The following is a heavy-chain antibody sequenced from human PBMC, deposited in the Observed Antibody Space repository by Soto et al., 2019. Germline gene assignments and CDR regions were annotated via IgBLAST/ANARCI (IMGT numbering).Heavy chain of an antibody. J-gene: IGHJ5*02. V-gene: IGHV4-31*03. CDR3: ARGGYSSQWFDP. CDR1: GGSISSGGYY. Sequence: LSLTCTVSGGSISSGGYYWSWIRQHPGKGLEWIGYIYYSGSTYYNPSLKSRVTISVDTSKNQFSLKLSSVTAADTAVYYCARGGYSSQWFDPWGQGTLVTVSS. CDR2: IYYSGST. D-gene: IGHD6-13*01.